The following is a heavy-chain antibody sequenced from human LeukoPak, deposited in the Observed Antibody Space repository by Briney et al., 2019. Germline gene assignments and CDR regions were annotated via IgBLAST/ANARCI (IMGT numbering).Heavy chain of an antibody. V-gene: IGHV3-53*05. Sequence: GGSLRLSCAASGFTVSSNYRSWVRQAPGKGLEWVSVIYSGGSTYYADSVKGRFTISRDNSKNTLYLQMNSLRAEDTAVYYCAKDNAYYYADYWGQGTLVTVSS. J-gene: IGHJ4*02. CDR3: AKDNAYYYADY. CDR1: GFTVSSNY. D-gene: IGHD3-10*01. CDR2: IYSGGST.